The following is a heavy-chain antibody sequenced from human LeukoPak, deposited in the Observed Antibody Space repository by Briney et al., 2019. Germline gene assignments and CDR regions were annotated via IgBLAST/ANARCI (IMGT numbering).Heavy chain of an antibody. D-gene: IGHD3/OR15-3a*01. CDR2: ISGSGGST. J-gene: IGHJ4*02. V-gene: IGHV3-23*01. Sequence: GGSLRLSRPASGFTFSNYAMSWVRQPPGKGLDWVSTISGSGGSTYYADSVKGRFTIPRDNSKNTLYLQMSSLRAEDTAVYYCAKDVYDLFSRSDYWGQRTLVTVSS. CDR3: AKDVYDLFSRSDY. CDR1: GFTFSNYA.